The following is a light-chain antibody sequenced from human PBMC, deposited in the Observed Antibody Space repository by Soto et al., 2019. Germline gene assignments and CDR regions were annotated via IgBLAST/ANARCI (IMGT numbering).Light chain of an antibody. V-gene: IGLV2-14*01. CDR1: SSDVGAYNY. CDR3: SAYTTSRTWV. Sequence: QSALTQPASVSGSPGQSITISCTGTSSDVGAYNYVSWYQQHPGNPPQLMIYDVTNPPAGVSNRCSGSKSGNTSSLTIPGLEAEDEADYYCSAYTTSRTWVFGGGTKLTVL. CDR2: DVT. J-gene: IGLJ3*02.